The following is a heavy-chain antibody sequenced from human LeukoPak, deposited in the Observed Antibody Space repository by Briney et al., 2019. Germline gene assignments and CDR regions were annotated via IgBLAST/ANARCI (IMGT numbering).Heavy chain of an antibody. D-gene: IGHD6-13*01. CDR1: GYSIISDNY. CDR3: ARRIAAAPVYAFDI. CDR2: IYHSGST. J-gene: IGHJ3*02. V-gene: IGHV4-38-2*01. Sequence: SETLSLTCAVSGYSIISDNYWVWIRQPPGQGLEWTGGIYHSGSTYYNPSLKSRVTMSVDTSKNQFSLRLSSVTAADTAVYYCARRIAAAPVYAFDIWGQGTLVTVSS.